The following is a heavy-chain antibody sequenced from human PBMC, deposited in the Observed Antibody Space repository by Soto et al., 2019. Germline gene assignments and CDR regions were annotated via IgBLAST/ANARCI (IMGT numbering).Heavy chain of an antibody. J-gene: IGHJ3*02. D-gene: IGHD3-16*01. CDR1: GFSFGSDW. CDR3: TRDTNYRDESAYYDVFDI. V-gene: IGHV3-7*05. CDR2: IRKDGSQE. Sequence: DVQLTESGGGLVQPGGSLRLSCGASGFSFGSDWMAWVRKAPGKGLEWVANIRKDGSQEHYADSVRGRLRVSRDNANDYLYLQKNSLRLEDTAVYYFTRDTNYRDESAYYDVFDIWGQGTMVTVSS.